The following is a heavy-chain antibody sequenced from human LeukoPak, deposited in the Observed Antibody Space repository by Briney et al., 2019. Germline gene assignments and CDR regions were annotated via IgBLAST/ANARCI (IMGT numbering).Heavy chain of an antibody. CDR2: IYHSGNT. CDR3: ARGNYGSGSYYVVDFDS. CDR1: GDSIRNFY. J-gene: IGHJ4*02. V-gene: IGHV4-59*01. D-gene: IGHD3-10*01. Sequence: KTSETLSLTCTVSGDSIRNFYWNWVRQPPGKGLEWIGYIYHSGNTNFNPSLKSRLTMSIDTSKNQFSLRLTSVTAADTAVYYCARGNYGSGSYYVVDFDSWGQGTLVTVSS.